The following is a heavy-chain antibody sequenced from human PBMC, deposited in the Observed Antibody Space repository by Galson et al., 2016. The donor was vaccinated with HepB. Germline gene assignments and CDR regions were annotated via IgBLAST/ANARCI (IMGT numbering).Heavy chain of an antibody. CDR3: AAGYNWDY. Sequence: SETLSLTCAVSGASISGYYCAWIRQPPGKGLEWLGYIYYSRNTNYNPSLRSRVTISADTSKNQFSLNLRSVTAADSAVYYCAAGYNWDYWGQGSLVTVSS. CDR1: GASISGYY. CDR2: IYYSRNT. V-gene: IGHV4-59*01. J-gene: IGHJ4*02. D-gene: IGHD1-20*01.